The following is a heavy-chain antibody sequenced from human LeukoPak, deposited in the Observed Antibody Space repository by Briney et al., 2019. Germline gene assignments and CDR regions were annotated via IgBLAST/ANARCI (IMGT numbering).Heavy chain of an antibody. CDR3: AKGDIVVVVAATPDY. CDR2: INGDGSST. D-gene: IGHD2-15*01. Sequence: GGSLRLSCAASGFTFSSYWMNWVRQAPGKGLVWVSRINGDGSSTYYADSVKGRFTISRDNSKNTLYLQMNSLRAEDTAVYYCAKGDIVVVVAATPDYWGQGTLVTVSS. J-gene: IGHJ4*02. V-gene: IGHV3-74*01. CDR1: GFTFSSYW.